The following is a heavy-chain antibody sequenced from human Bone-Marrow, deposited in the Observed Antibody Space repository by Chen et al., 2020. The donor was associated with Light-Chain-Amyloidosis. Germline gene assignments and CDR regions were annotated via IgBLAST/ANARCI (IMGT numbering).Heavy chain of an antibody. V-gene: IGHV5-51*01. CDR1: GYTFPNYW. CDR2: IYPDDSDA. J-gene: IGHJ4*02. D-gene: IGHD5-12*01. CDR3: ARRRDGYNFDY. Sequence: EVQLKQSGPAVKKRGESLKISCKGPGYTFPNYWNGWVRQMPGKGLEWMGVIYPDDSDARYSPSFEGQVTISADKSITTAYLQWRSLKASDTAMYYCARRRDGYNFDYWGQGTLVTVSS.